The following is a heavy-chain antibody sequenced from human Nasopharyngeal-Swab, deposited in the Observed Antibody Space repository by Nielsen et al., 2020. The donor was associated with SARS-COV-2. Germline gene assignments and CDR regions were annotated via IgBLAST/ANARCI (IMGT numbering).Heavy chain of an antibody. Sequence: GESLKISCVASGFNFDDYGMSWVRQAPGKGLEWVSGIYWNGGNTGYGDSVKGRFTISRDNAKNSLYLQMNTLRAEDTAFYYCVRTYSSSWTFFDYWGQGTLVTVSS. D-gene: IGHD6-13*01. CDR3: VRTYSSSWTFFDY. V-gene: IGHV3-20*04. J-gene: IGHJ4*02. CDR1: GFNFDDYG. CDR2: IYWNGGNT.